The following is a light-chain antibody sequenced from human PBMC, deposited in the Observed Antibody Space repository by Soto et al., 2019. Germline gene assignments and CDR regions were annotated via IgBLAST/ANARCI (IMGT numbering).Light chain of an antibody. J-gene: IGKJ1*01. CDR2: GAS. CDR3: QQHNNWPET. V-gene: IGKV3-15*01. CDR1: QSVSSY. Sequence: EIVLTQSPATLSLSPGERATLSCRASQSVSSYLAWYHQKPGQAPRLLIYGASTRATGIPARFSGSGSGTEFTLTVSSLQSEDFAVYYCQQHNNWPETFGEGTKVDIK.